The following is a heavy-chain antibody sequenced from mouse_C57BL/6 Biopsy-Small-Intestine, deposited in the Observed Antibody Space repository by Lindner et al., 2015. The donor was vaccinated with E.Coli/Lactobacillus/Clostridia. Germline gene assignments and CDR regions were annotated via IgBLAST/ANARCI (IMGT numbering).Heavy chain of an antibody. CDR2: IYPGDGDT. J-gene: IGHJ2*01. CDR3: ARVRYGSSLDY. V-gene: IGHV1-82*01. CDR1: GYAFSSSW. Sequence: VQLQESGPELVKPGASVKISCKASGYAFSSSWMNWVKQRPGKGLEWIGRIYPGDGDTNYNGKFKGKATLTADKSSSTAYMQLSSLTSEDSAVYFCARVRYGSSLDYWGQGTTLTVSS. D-gene: IGHD1-1*01.